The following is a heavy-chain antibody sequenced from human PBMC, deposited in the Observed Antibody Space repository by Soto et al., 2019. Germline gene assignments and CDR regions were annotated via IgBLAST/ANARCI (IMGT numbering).Heavy chain of an antibody. V-gene: IGHV3-23*01. D-gene: IGHD2-15*01. CDR1: GFPFSSRA. CDR2: ISGSGTIT. CDR3: AEWARYCSGADCRA. J-gene: IGHJ5*02. Sequence: EVQLLESGGGLVQPGGSLRLSCAASGFPFSSRAMSWVRQAPVKGLEWVSAISGSGTITYYADSVKGRFTISRDTSNNTLCLQMNSLRADDTAVYYCAEWARYCSGADCRAWGQGTLVTVSS.